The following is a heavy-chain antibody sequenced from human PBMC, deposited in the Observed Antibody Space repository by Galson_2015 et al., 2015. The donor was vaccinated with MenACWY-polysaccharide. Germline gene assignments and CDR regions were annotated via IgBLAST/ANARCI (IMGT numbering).Heavy chain of an antibody. D-gene: IGHD2-8*01. CDR1: GGSFSIFS. V-gene: IGHV1-69*11. CDR2: IIPGLDKP. J-gene: IGHJ4*02. CDR3: ARIMVAANQAAYFDS. Sequence: SVKVSCKASGGSFSIFSFNWVRQAPGQGLEWMGRIIPGLDKPNYAQKFQGRATITADESTGTAYMELSSLISEDTAIYYCARIMVAANQAAYFDSWGQGTQVTVSS.